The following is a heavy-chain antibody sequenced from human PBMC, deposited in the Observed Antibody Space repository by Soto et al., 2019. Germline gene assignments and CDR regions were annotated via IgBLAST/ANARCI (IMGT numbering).Heavy chain of an antibody. CDR2: ISGSGGST. D-gene: IGHD6-13*01. CDR1: GFTFSSCA. Sequence: HPGGSLRLSCAASGFTFSSCAMSWVRQAPGKGLEWVSAISGSGGSTYYADSVKGRFTISRDNSKNTLYLQMNSLRAEDTAVYYCAKALGIPRGENAFDIWGQGTMVTVSS. V-gene: IGHV3-23*01. CDR3: AKALGIPRGENAFDI. J-gene: IGHJ3*02.